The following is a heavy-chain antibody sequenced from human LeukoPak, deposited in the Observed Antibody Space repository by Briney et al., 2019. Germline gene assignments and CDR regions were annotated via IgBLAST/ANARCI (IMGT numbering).Heavy chain of an antibody. CDR1: GFTFSNCA. CDR3: ARDPLRYLRVGHYDY. V-gene: IGHV3-21*01. J-gene: IGHJ4*02. D-gene: IGHD3-9*01. Sequence: GGSLRLSCAASGFTFSNCAMNWVRQVPGKGLEWVSSSDYDSSHIYYAASVRGRFTIARDNARNSVYLQMNSLRVEDTAVYYCARDPLRYLRVGHYDYWGQGTLVAVSS. CDR2: SDYDSSHI.